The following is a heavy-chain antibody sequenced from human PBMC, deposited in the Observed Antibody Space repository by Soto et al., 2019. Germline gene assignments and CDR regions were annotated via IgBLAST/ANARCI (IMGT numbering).Heavy chain of an antibody. Sequence: GGSLRLSCAASGFSFSSYGMRRVRQAPGKGLEWVAVISYDGSNKYYADSVKDRFTISRDNSKKTLYLQMNSLRADDTAVYYCVAGQYFFDYCGQGTLVTVSS. CDR1: GFSFSSYG. CDR3: VAGQYFFDY. J-gene: IGHJ4*02. D-gene: IGHD6-19*01. CDR2: ISYDGSNK. V-gene: IGHV3-30*03.